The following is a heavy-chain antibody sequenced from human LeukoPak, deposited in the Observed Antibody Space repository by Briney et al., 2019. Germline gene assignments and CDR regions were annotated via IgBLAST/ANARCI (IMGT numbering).Heavy chain of an antibody. CDR2: ISWNSGSI. V-gene: IGHV3-9*01. CDR1: GFTFDDYA. CDR3: AKDGSYFWSGSLRGWFDP. D-gene: IGHD3-3*01. J-gene: IGHJ5*02. Sequence: GRSLRLSCAASGFTFDDYAMHWVRQAPGKGLEWVSGISWNSGSIGYADSMKGRFTISRDNAKNSLYLQMNSLRAEDTALYYCAKDGSYFWSGSLRGWFDPWGQGTLVTVSS.